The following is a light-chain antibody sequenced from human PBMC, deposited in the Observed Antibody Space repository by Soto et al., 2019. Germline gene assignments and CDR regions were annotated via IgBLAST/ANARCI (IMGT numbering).Light chain of an antibody. CDR3: QKYRSVIT. V-gene: IGKV1-27*01. J-gene: IGKJ5*01. CDR2: AAS. CDR1: QGISSY. Sequence: DIQMTQSPSSLSASVGDRVTITCRASQGISSYLAWYQQKLGKVPKLLISAASTLQSGVPSRFSGSGSGTDFTLTISSLQPEDVATYYCQKYRSVITFGQGTRLEIK.